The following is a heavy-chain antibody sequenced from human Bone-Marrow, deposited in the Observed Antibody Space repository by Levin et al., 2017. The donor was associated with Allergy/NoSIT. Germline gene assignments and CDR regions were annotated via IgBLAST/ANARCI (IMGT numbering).Heavy chain of an antibody. CDR3: ARRRKAADTIYFFYMDV. J-gene: IGHJ6*03. Sequence: SETLSLTCAVSGGSISSSNWWSWVRQAPGKGLELIGEIYHSGSINYNPSLKSRVTMSVDKSKSHFSLKLRSVTAADTAVYYCARRRKAADTIYFFYMDVWGKGTTVTVSS. CDR1: GGSISSSNW. D-gene: IGHD2/OR15-2a*01. V-gene: IGHV4-4*02. CDR2: IYHSGSI.